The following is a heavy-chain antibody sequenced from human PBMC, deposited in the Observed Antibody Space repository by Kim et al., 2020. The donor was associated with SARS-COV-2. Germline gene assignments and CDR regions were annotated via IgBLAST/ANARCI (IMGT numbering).Heavy chain of an antibody. CDR1: GFIFSDYA. CDR2: TTRSDDGS. CDR3: VRYGRNYVAVL. D-gene: IGHD1-7*01. J-gene: IGHJ4*02. V-gene: IGHV3-64D*06. Sequence: GGSLRLSCRASGFIFSDYAMPWVRRSPGKGLECVSSTTRSDDGSFYAYSVEGRFTVSRDNSKSTLYLQMNSLRLEDTSMYYCVRYGRNYVAVLWCQGTLVMVSS.